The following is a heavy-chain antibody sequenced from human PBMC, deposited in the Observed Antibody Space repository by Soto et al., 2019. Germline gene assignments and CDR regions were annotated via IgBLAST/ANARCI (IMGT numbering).Heavy chain of an antibody. CDR3: ATEGSGSSTLNFGV. Sequence: SETLSLTCTVSGGSVSSGDFYWSWIRQPPGKDLEWIGYIYYSGSTYYAPSLKSRVSMSIDTSANQFSLKLSSVTAADTAIYYCATEGSGSSTLNFGVWGRGILVTVSS. J-gene: IGHJ4*02. V-gene: IGHV4-30-4*01. CDR2: IYYSGST. D-gene: IGHD3-22*01. CDR1: GGSVSSGDFY.